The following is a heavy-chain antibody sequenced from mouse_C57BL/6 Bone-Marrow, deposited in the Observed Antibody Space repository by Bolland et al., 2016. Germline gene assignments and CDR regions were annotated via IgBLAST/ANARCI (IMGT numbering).Heavy chain of an antibody. V-gene: IGHV1-39*01. D-gene: IGHD1-1*01. Sequence: SYNQKFKGKATLTVDQSSSTAYMQLNSLTSEDSAVYYCARATTVVAEDYWGQGTLV. CDR3: ARATTVVAEDY. J-gene: IGHJ3*01.